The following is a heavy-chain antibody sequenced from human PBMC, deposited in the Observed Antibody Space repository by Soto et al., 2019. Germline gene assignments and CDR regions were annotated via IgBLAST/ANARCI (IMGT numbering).Heavy chain of an antibody. CDR1: GFTFSSYA. J-gene: IGHJ4*02. CDR2: ISGSGGST. CDR3: VGTFRGVMVSQEDSDY. Sequence: EVQLLESGGGLVQPGGSLRLSCAASGFTFSSYAMSWVRQAPGKGLEWVSAISGSGGSTYYADSVKGRFTISRDNSKNTLYLQMNSLRAEDTAVYYCVGTFRGVMVSQEDSDYWGQGTLVTVSS. V-gene: IGHV3-23*01. D-gene: IGHD3-16*01.